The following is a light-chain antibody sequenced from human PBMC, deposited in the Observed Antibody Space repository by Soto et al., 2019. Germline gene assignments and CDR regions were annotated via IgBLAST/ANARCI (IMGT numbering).Light chain of an antibody. V-gene: IGLV2-14*01. J-gene: IGLJ7*01. CDR2: EVR. CDR1: TSDVGYSQY. CDR3: SSYTSDSTWV. Sequence: QSVLTQPASVSGSPGQSIPISCTGTTSDVGYSQYVSWYQQHPGKAPKLIIFEVRNRPSGVSNRFSGSKSGNTASLTISGLQADDEADYYCSSYTSDSTWVFGEGTQLTVL.